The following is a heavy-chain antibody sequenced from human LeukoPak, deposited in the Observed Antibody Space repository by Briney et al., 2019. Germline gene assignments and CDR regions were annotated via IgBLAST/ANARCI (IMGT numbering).Heavy chain of an antibody. J-gene: IGHJ4*02. CDR2: IRHDGFNK. CDR1: GFTFSNYA. V-gene: IGHV3-30*02. D-gene: IGHD3-10*01. Sequence: PGGSLRLSCSPSGFTFSNYAMHWVRQAPGKGLEWVAFIRHDGFNKYYADSVKGRFTISRDNSKNTLYLQMNSLRAEDTAVFYRAKAGDIRYQQNYYFDYWGQGTLVTVSS. CDR3: AKAGDIRYQQNYYFDY.